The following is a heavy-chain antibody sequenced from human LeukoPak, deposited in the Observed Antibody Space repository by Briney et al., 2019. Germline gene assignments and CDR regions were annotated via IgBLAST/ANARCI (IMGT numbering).Heavy chain of an antibody. D-gene: IGHD6-13*01. CDR1: GGSVSSGSYY. J-gene: IGHJ4*02. Sequence: PSETLSLTCTVSGGSVSSGSYYWSWIRQPPGKGLEWIAYIYYSGSTSYNPSLKGRVTMSVDTSKNQFSLKLSSVTATDTAVYYCARVRSIATAGILDYWGQGNLVTVSS. V-gene: IGHV4-61*01. CDR2: IYYSGST. CDR3: ARVRSIATAGILDY.